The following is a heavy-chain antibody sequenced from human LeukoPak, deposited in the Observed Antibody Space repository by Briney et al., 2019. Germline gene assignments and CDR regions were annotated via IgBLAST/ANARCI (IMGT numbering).Heavy chain of an antibody. Sequence: MASETLSLTCTVSGGSISSYYWSWIRQPPGKGLEWIGYIYYSGSTNYNPSLKSRVTISVDTSKNQFSLQLNSVTPEDTAVYYCARDLFPYYDFWSGYFTPSFDYWGQGTLVTVSS. D-gene: IGHD3-3*01. V-gene: IGHV4-59*12. CDR3: ARDLFPYYDFWSGYFTPSFDY. CDR1: GGSISSYY. J-gene: IGHJ4*02. CDR2: IYYSGST.